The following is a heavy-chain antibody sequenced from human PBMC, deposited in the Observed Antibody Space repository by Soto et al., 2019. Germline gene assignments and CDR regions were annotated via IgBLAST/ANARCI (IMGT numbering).Heavy chain of an antibody. CDR2: IIPIFGTA. CDR3: ARDAPPYSSPTGGFDY. J-gene: IGHJ4*02. D-gene: IGHD6-13*01. Sequence: QVQLVQSGAEVKKPGSSVKVSCKASGGTFSSYAISWVRQAPGQGLEWLGGIIPIFGTANYAQKFQGRVTITADESTSTAYMELSSLRSEDTAVYYCARDAPPYSSPTGGFDYWGQGTLVTVSS. V-gene: IGHV1-69*01. CDR1: GGTFSSYA.